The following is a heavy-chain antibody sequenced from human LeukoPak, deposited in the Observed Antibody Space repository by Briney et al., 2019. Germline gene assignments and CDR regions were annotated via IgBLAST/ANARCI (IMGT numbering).Heavy chain of an antibody. CDR2: IYYSGSA. Sequence: SETLSLTCTVSGGSFSSSSYYWDWIRQPPGKGLEWIGSIYYSGSAYYNPSLKSRVTISVDTSKNQFSLKLSSVTAADTAVYYCARHPPYDFPNPDFDYWGQGTLVTVSS. CDR3: ARHPPYDFPNPDFDY. CDR1: GGSFSSSSYY. J-gene: IGHJ4*02. D-gene: IGHD3-3*01. V-gene: IGHV4-39*01.